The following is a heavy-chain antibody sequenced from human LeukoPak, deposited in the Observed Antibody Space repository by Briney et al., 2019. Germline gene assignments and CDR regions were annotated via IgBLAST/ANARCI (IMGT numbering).Heavy chain of an antibody. D-gene: IGHD3-10*01. CDR3: AREPLVRGVSFDY. CDR1: GFTFSSYS. CDR2: ISSSSSYI. V-gene: IGHV3-21*01. Sequence: GGSLRLSCAASGFTFSSYSMNWVRQAPGKGLEWVSSISSSSSYIYHAGSVKGRFTISRDSAKNSLYLQMNSLRAEDTAVYYCAREPLVRGVSFDYWGQGTLVTVSS. J-gene: IGHJ4*02.